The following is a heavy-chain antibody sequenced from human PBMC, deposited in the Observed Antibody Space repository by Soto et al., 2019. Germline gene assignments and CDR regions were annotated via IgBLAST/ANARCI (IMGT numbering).Heavy chain of an antibody. D-gene: IGHD5-18*01. J-gene: IGHJ6*02. Sequence: PGESLKISCKGSGYSFTSYWIGWVRQMPGKGLEWMGIIYPGDSDTRYSPSFQGQVTISADKSISTAYLQWSSLKASDTAMYYCARQYSYGHPADPYYYYGMDVWGQGTTVTVSS. CDR2: IYPGDSDT. V-gene: IGHV5-51*01. CDR3: ARQYSYGHPADPYYYYGMDV. CDR1: GYSFTSYW.